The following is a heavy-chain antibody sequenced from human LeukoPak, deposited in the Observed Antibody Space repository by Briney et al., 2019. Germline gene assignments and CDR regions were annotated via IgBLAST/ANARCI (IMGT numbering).Heavy chain of an antibody. D-gene: IGHD2-21*01. V-gene: IGHV1-18*01. Sequence: GASVKVSCKASGYTFTSYGISWVRQAPGQGLEWMGWISAYNGNTNYAQKLQGRVTMTTDTSTSTAYMELRSLRSDDTAVYYCARGTSLEAAYYYYYYMDVWGKGTTVTVSS. CDR1: GYTFTSYG. CDR2: ISAYNGNT. J-gene: IGHJ6*03. CDR3: ARGTSLEAAYYYYYYMDV.